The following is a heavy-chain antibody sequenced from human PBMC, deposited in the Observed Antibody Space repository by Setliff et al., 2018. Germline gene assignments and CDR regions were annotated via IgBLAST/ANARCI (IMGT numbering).Heavy chain of an antibody. CDR3: ARVRITPYCMDV. Sequence: SETLSLTCTVSGGPMGSYYWTWIRQSAGKGLEWIGRVYTTGSTAFNPSLNSRVTMSPDKSKNQFSLKLYSVTAADTAVYFCARVRITPYCMDVWGKGTTVTVSS. CDR2: VYTTGST. J-gene: IGHJ6*03. D-gene: IGHD3-10*01. V-gene: IGHV4-4*07. CDR1: GGPMGSYY.